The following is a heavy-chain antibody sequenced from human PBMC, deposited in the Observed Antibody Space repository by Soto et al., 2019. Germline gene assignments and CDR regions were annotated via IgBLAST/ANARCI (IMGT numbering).Heavy chain of an antibody. J-gene: IGHJ4*02. V-gene: IGHV3-9*01. Sequence: EVQLVESGGGLVQPGGSLRLSCAVSGFTFDDYAMHWVRQAPGEGLEWVAGIIWNSAYIVYADSVKGRFTISRDNAKNSLYLQMNSLRAEDTALYYCVKDSTVSGVRQGLDFWGRGTLVTVSS. CDR2: IIWNSAYI. CDR1: GFTFDDYA. D-gene: IGHD6-19*01. CDR3: VKDSTVSGVRQGLDF.